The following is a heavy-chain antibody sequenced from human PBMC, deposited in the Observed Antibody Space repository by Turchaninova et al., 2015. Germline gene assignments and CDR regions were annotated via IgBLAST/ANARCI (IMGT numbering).Heavy chain of an antibody. CDR1: GYTFTGYY. CDR2: IGPNSGGT. D-gene: IGHD1-7*01. Sequence: GYTFTGYYVHWVRQAPGQGLEWMGRIGPNSGGTNYAQKFQGRVTMTSDASISTAYLELSRLTSGDTAVYHCARANAQTGPTDWYDPWGQGTLVTVSS. J-gene: IGHJ5*02. CDR3: ARANAQTGPTDWYDP. V-gene: IGHV1-2*06.